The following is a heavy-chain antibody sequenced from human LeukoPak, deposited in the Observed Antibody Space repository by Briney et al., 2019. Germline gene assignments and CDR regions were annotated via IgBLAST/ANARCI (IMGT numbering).Heavy chain of an antibody. V-gene: IGHV3-30-3*01. Sequence: GGSLRLSCAASGFTFSSYAMHWVRQAPGKGLEWVAVISYDGSNKYYADSVKGRFTISRDNSKNTLYLQMNSLRAEDTAVYYCAKAGPTRFLEWLLRDYFDYWGQGTLVTVSS. D-gene: IGHD3-3*01. CDR3: AKAGPTRFLEWLLRDYFDY. CDR2: ISYDGSNK. CDR1: GFTFSSYA. J-gene: IGHJ4*02.